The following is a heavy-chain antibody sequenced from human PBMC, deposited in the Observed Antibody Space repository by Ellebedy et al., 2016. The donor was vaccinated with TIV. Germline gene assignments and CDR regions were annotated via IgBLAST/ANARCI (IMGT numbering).Heavy chain of an antibody. Sequence: SETLSLXXTVSGGSISSSNYYWGWIRQPPEKGLEWIGSIYYSGITYYKSSLKSRVTISVDTSKNQFSLKLSSVTAADTAVYYCARVGETVAGLDYYYHHMDVWGQGTTVTVSS. CDR3: ARVGETVAGLDYYYHHMDV. J-gene: IGHJ6*02. CDR2: IYYSGIT. D-gene: IGHD6-19*01. V-gene: IGHV4-39*07. CDR1: GGSISSSNYY.